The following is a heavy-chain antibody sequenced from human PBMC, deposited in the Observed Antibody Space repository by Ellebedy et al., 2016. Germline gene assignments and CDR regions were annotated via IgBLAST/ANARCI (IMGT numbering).Heavy chain of an antibody. J-gene: IGHJ4*02. CDR1: GYTFTNFD. V-gene: IGHV1-18*04. Sequence: ASVKVSCKASGYTFTNFDISWVRQAPGQGPEWMGWISTGNSNINIAQKVQGRLTMTTDTSTATAYMELSGLTSDDTAVYFCARPHAFGDFYFDHWGQGSLVTVSS. CDR3: ARPHAFGDFYFDH. D-gene: IGHD2-21*02. CDR2: ISTGNSNI.